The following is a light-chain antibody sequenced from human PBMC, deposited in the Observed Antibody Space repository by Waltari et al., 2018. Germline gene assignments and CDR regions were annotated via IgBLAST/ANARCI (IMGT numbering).Light chain of an antibody. V-gene: IGLV3-1*01. J-gene: IGLJ1*01. CDR2: QNI. CDR1: KLGTTS. Sequence: SYELTQPPSVPVSPGQPVSITCSGAKLGTTSVCWYQQKAGQSPVLVIYQNINRPSGIPERFSGSISGNTATLTISGTQPMDEADYYCQAWDNNIAVFGTGTRVTVL. CDR3: QAWDNNIAV.